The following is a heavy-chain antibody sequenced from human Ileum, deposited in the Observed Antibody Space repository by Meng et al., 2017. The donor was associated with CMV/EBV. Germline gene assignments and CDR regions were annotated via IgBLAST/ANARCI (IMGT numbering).Heavy chain of an antibody. CDR1: GFTFSYYV. D-gene: IGHD6-19*01. CDR3: AKVDRGSGWAYYFDQ. CDR2: IYTDKTST. J-gene: IGHJ4*02. Sequence: GEFLKISCTASGFTFSYYVMSWVRQVPGKGLEWVSGIYTDKTSTYFVESVKGRFTISRDNSKDTLYLQMNSLRGEDTAIYYCAKVDRGSGWAYYFDQWGQGTQVTVSS. V-gene: IGHV3-23*03.